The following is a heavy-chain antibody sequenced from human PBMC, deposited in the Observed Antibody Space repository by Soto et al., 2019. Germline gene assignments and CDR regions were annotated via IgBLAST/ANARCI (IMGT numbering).Heavy chain of an antibody. V-gene: IGHV1-8*01. CDR3: ARDLGYYDSSGDPDAFDI. D-gene: IGHD3-22*01. CDR1: GYTFTNNV. J-gene: IGHJ3*02. Sequence: GASVKVSCKASGYTFTNNVINWVRQAPGQGLEWMGWMNPNSGNTGYAQKLQGRVTMTTDTSTSTAYMELRSLRSDDTAVYYCARDLGYYDSSGDPDAFDIWGQGTMVNASS. CDR2: MNPNSGNT.